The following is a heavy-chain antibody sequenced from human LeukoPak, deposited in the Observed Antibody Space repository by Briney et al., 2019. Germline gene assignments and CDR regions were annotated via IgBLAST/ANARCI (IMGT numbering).Heavy chain of an antibody. J-gene: IGHJ6*02. D-gene: IGHD2-2*01. Sequence: GRSLRLSCVASGFIFSNNRMHWVRQAPGKGLDWVAFIQYDGSSIHYADSVKGRFTTSRDNYKNTVYLQMNSLRAEDTAVYYCARESSTTRIGGLDVRGQGTTVIVSS. CDR1: GFIFSNNR. CDR3: ARESSTTRIGGLDV. V-gene: IGHV3-33*01. CDR2: IQYDGSSI.